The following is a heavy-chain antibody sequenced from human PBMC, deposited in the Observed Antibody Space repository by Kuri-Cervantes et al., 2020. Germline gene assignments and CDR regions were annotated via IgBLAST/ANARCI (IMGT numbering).Heavy chain of an antibody. CDR2: FGPEDGET. J-gene: IGHJ6*02. D-gene: IGHD3-10*01. CDR3: ARSPYYYGSGSYYIKDNIWAANYSSYGMDV. V-gene: IGHV1-24*01. Sequence: ASVKVSCKVSGYTLTELSMHWVRQAPGKGLEWMGGFGPEDGETIYAQKFQGRVTMTTDTSTSTAYMELRSLRSDDTAVYYCARSPYYYGSGSYYIKDNIWAANYSSYGMDVWGQGTTVTVSS. CDR1: GYTLTELS.